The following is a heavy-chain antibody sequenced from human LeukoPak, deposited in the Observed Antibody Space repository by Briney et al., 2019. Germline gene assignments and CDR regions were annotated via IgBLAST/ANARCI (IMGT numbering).Heavy chain of an antibody. D-gene: IGHD1-26*01. V-gene: IGHV1-2*02. CDR3: AREGRGWDFDI. CDR2: INPNSGGT. CDR1: GYTFTDYY. J-gene: IGHJ3*02. Sequence: ASVKVSFKASGYTFTDYYIHWVRQAPGQGLEGMGWINPNSGGTNYPQKFQGRVTMTRDTSISRAYMELSRLRSYDTAVYYFAREGRGWDFDIWGQGTMVTVSS.